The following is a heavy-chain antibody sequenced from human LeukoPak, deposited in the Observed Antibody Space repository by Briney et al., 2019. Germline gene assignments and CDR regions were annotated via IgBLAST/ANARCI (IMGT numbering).Heavy chain of an antibody. V-gene: IGHV4-34*01. D-gene: IGHD3-22*01. Sequence: SETLSLTCAVYGGSFSGYYWSWIRQPPGKGLEWIGEINHSGSTNYNPPLKSRVTISVDTSKNQFSLKVTSVTAADTAVYYCARLKRDYYDSSGLVYFDYWGQGTLVTVSS. CDR3: ARLKRDYYDSSGLVYFDY. CDR1: GGSFSGYY. J-gene: IGHJ4*02. CDR2: INHSGST.